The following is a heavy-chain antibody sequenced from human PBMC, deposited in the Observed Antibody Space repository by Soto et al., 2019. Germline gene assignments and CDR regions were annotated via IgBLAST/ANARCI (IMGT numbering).Heavy chain of an antibody. CDR2: ISSDGSST. CDR1: GFTLSTYW. V-gene: IGHV3-74*01. D-gene: IGHD1-1*01. CDR3: ARVIGYSAQDY. Sequence: GGSLRLSCAASGFTLSTYWIHWVRQAPGKGLVWVSRISSDGSSTDYADSVKGRFTISRDNAKNTLYLQMGSLRADDTAVYYCARVIGYSAQDYWGQGTLVTVSS. J-gene: IGHJ4*02.